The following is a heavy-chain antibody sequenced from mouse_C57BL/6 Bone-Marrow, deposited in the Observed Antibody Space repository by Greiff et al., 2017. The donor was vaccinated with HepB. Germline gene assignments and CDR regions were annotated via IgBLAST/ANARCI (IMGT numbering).Heavy chain of an antibody. CDR3: TRSGVFDV. J-gene: IGHJ1*03. D-gene: IGHD3-1*01. V-gene: IGHV1-15*01. CDR1: GYTFTDYE. Sequence: VKLVESGAELVRPGASVTLSCKASGYTFTDYEMHWVKQTPVHGLEWIGAIDPETGGTAYNQKFKGKAILTADKSSSTAYMELRSLTSEDSAVYYCTRSGVFDVWGTGTTVTVSS. CDR2: IDPETGGT.